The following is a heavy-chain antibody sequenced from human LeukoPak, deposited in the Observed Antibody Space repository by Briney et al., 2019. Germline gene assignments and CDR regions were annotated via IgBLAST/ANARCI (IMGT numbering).Heavy chain of an antibody. D-gene: IGHD4-17*01. V-gene: IGHV3-7*01. Sequence: TGGSLRLSCAASGFTFSSYWMSWVRQAPGKGLERVANIKQDGSEKYYVDSVKGRFTISRDNAKNSLYLQMNSLRAEDTAVYYCARWEQDYGDPRGFDYWGQGTLVTVSS. CDR1: GFTFSSYW. CDR3: ARWEQDYGDPRGFDY. CDR2: IKQDGSEK. J-gene: IGHJ4*02.